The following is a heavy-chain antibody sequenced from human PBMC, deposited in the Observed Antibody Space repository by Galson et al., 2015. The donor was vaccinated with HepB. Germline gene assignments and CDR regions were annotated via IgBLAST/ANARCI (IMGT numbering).Heavy chain of an antibody. D-gene: IGHD3-22*01. J-gene: IGHJ3*02. CDR1: GGSFSGYY. CDR3: ARGPKILGGYYYERAKDVCFDI. Sequence: TLSLTCAVYGGSFSGYYWTWIRQPPGMGLEWIGEIDHSGSTNYNPSLKSRVTISVDTSKNQFSLKLSSVTAADTAVYYCARGPKILGGYYYERAKDVCFDIWGQGTMVTVSS. V-gene: IGHV4-34*01. CDR2: IDHSGST.